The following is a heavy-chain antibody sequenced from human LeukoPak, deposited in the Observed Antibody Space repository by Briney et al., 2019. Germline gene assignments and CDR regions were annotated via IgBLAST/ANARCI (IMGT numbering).Heavy chain of an antibody. J-gene: IGHJ4*02. CDR3: ARGDLWLGH. Sequence: GGSLRLSCATSGFILSSYWMCWVRQAPGKGLEWVANIKSDGSEEYYGDSVRGRFTISRDNAKNSLYLQMNSLRVEDTAVYYCARGDLWLGHWGQGSLVTVSS. D-gene: IGHD3-10*01. CDR1: GFILSSYW. V-gene: IGHV3-7*01. CDR2: IKSDGSEE.